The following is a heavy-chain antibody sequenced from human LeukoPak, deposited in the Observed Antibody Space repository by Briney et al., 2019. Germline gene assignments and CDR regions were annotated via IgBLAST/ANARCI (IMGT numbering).Heavy chain of an antibody. J-gene: IGHJ4*02. CDR2: INPSGGST. CDR1: GYTFTSYY. D-gene: IGHD1-26*01. V-gene: IGHV1-46*01. CDR3: ARSGRGTYYYFDY. Sequence: ASVKVSFKASGYTFTSYYMHWVRQAPGQGLEWMGIINPSGGSTSYAQKLEGRVTMTTDTSTGTAYMELRSLRSDDTAVYYCARSGRGTYYYFDYWGQGTLVTVSS.